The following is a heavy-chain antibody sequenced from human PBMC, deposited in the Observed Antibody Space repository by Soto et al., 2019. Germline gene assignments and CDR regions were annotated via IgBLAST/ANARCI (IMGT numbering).Heavy chain of an antibody. Sequence: SLRLSCAASGFTFSNAWMSWVRQAPGKGLEWVGRIKSKTDGGTTDYAAPVKGRFTISRDDSKNTLYLQMNSLKTEDTAVYYCTTAYSSSWFWYNWFDPWGQGTLVTFSS. CDR3: TTAYSSSWFWYNWFDP. CDR2: IKSKTDGGTT. CDR1: GFTFSNAW. J-gene: IGHJ5*02. V-gene: IGHV3-15*01. D-gene: IGHD6-13*01.